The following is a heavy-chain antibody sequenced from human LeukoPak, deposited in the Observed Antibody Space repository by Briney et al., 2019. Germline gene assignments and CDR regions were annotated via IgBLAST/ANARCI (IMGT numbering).Heavy chain of an antibody. CDR2: INHSGST. J-gene: IGHJ4*02. D-gene: IGHD6-19*01. CDR3: ARARGAGTIIDY. V-gene: IGHV4-34*01. Sequence: RPSVTLSLTCAVYGGSFSGYYWSWIRQPPGKGLEWIGEINHSGSTNYNPSLKSRVTISVDTSKNQFSLKLSSVTAADTAVYYCARARGAGTIIDYWGQGTLVTVSS. CDR1: GGSFSGYY.